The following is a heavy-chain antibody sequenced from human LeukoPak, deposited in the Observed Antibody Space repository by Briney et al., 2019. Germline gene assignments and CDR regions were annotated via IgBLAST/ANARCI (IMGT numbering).Heavy chain of an antibody. CDR3: AKDWDQLGAPLMAY. D-gene: IGHD6-13*01. V-gene: IGHV3-23*01. CDR1: GFTFSDYA. CDR2: ISGSDDST. Sequence: PGGSLRLSCVASGFTFSDYAMSWVRQAPGKGLEWISIISGSDDSTYYADYVRGRFTISRDNSKNTLFLQMNSLRAEDTAVYYCAKDWDQLGAPLMAYWGQGTLVTVSS. J-gene: IGHJ4*02.